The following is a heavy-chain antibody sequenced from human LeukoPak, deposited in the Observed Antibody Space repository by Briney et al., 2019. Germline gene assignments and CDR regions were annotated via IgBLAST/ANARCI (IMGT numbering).Heavy chain of an antibody. D-gene: IGHD3-3*01. Sequence: GGSLRLSCAASGFIFSSYWMSWVRQAPGKGLEWVANIKQDGSEKYYVDSVKGRFTISRDNAKNSLYLQMNSLRAEDTAEYYCARDEYLWSGYYPNQVFDYWGQGTLVTVSS. J-gene: IGHJ4*02. CDR1: GFIFSSYW. V-gene: IGHV3-7*01. CDR2: IKQDGSEK. CDR3: ARDEYLWSGYYPNQVFDY.